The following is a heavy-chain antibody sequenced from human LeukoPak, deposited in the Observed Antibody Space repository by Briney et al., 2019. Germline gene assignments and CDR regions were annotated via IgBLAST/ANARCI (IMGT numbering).Heavy chain of an antibody. D-gene: IGHD3-10*01. CDR2: IYYSGST. CDR3: ASGTRRGDAFDI. J-gene: IGHJ3*02. CDR1: GYSISSGYY. V-gene: IGHV4-61*01. Sequence: PSETLSLTCAVSGYSISSGYYWGWIRQPPGKGLEWIGYIYYSGSTNYNPSLKSRVTISVDTSKNQFSLKLSSVTAADTAVYYCASGTRRGDAFDIWGQGTMVTVSS.